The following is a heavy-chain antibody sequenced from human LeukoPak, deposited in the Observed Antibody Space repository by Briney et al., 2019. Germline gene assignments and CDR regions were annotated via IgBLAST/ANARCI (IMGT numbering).Heavy chain of an antibody. CDR3: ARDPSSTGTMLYYYYGMDV. J-gene: IGHJ6*02. CDR2: ISGSGGST. Sequence: QPGGSLRLSCAASGFTFSTYDMSWVRQAPGKGLEWVSGISGSGGSTHYADSVKGRFTISRDDSKNTLYLQMNSLRAEDTAVYYCARDPSSTGTMLYYYYGMDVWGQGTTVTVSS. CDR1: GFTFSTYD. V-gene: IGHV3-23*01. D-gene: IGHD1-7*01.